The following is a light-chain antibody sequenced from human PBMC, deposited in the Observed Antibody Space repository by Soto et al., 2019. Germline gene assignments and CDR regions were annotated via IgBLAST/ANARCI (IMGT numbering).Light chain of an antibody. J-gene: IGKJ1*01. CDR2: AES. CDR1: QTISSY. V-gene: IGKV1-39*01. Sequence: DIPMTQSPCSLSASVGDRVTITCRASQTISSYFHWYQQKPGKATKLLIYAESTLQTGVPSRFSGSGSGTDFTLTISSLQLEDNATYDCQQCYSTPWPFGQGTKVEIK. CDR3: QQCYSTPWP.